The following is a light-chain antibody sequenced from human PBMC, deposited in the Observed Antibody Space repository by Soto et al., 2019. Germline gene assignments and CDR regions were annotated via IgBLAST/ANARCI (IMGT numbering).Light chain of an antibody. V-gene: IGLV2-11*01. CDR3: CSYAGSSLWV. CDR1: SSDVGVYNY. CDR2: DVI. Sequence: QSALTQPRSVSGSPGQSVTISCTGTSSDVGVYNYVSWYQQHPGKAPQLVIYDVIKRPSGVPDRFSGSKSGNTASLTISGLQAEDEADYYCCSYAGSSLWVFGGGAKLTVL. J-gene: IGLJ3*02.